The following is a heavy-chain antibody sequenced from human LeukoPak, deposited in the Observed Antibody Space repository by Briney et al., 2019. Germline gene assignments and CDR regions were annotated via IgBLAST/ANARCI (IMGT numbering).Heavy chain of an antibody. D-gene: IGHD3-22*01. CDR2: IYHSGST. V-gene: IGHV4-38-2*02. Sequence: SETLSLTCTVSGYSISSGYYWGWIRQPPGKGLEWIGSIYHSGSTYYNPSLKSRVTISVDTSKNQFSLKLSSVTAADTAVYYCARDPYYYESDACDIWGQGTMVTVSS. J-gene: IGHJ3*02. CDR3: ARDPYYYESDACDI. CDR1: GYSISSGYY.